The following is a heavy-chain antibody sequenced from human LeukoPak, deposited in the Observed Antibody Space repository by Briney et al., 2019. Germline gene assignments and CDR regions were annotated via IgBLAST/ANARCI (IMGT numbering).Heavy chain of an antibody. J-gene: IGHJ5*02. CDR3: ARVWPDSSGYWFDP. V-gene: IGHV4-39*07. D-gene: IGHD3-22*01. CDR1: GGSISSSSYY. CDR2: IYYSGST. Sequence: SETLSLTCTVSGGSISSSSYYWGWIRQPPGKGLEWIGSIYYSGSTYYNPSLKSRVTISVDTSKNQFSLKLSSVTAADTAVHYCARVWPDSSGYWFDPWGQGTLVTVSS.